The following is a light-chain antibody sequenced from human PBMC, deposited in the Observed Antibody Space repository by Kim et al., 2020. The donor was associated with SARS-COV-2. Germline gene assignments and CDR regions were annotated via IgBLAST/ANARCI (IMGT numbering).Light chain of an antibody. Sequence: GQSVTISCTASSSDIGASNHFAWYQQNPGKAPKLMIYGVSGRPSGVPDRFSGSKSGNTASLTVSGLQAEDEADYYCSSYAGSNILIFGGGTQLTVL. J-gene: IGLJ2*01. CDR1: SSDIGASNH. CDR3: SSYAGSNILI. CDR2: GVS. V-gene: IGLV2-8*01.